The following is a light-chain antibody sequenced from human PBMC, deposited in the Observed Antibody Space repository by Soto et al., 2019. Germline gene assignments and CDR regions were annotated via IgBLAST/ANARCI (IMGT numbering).Light chain of an antibody. CDR2: YAS. V-gene: IGKV3-15*01. CDR3: QQYNNWPPGAT. J-gene: IGKJ3*01. CDR1: LTVNTN. Sequence: DIVMTQSPATLSVSPGERATLSCRASLTVNTNLAWHQQKPGQAPRLLIYYASTRATGIPARFSGSGSVKEFTLTISSVQSEDSAVYYCQQYNNWPPGATFGPGTKVEIK.